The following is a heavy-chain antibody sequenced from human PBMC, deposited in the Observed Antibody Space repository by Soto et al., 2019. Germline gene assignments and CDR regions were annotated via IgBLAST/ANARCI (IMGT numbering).Heavy chain of an antibody. V-gene: IGHV1-8*01. Sequence: QVQLVQSGAEVKKPGASVKVSCKASGYTFTSYDINWVRQATGQGLEWMGWMNPNSGNTGYAQKFQGRVTMTRNTPKSKPYMERSSLRSEDGAVYYCARSRAPRPTSGMDVWGQGTTVPVSS. CDR1: GYTFTSYD. D-gene: IGHD6-6*01. J-gene: IGHJ6*02. CDR3: ARSRAPRPTSGMDV. CDR2: MNPNSGNT.